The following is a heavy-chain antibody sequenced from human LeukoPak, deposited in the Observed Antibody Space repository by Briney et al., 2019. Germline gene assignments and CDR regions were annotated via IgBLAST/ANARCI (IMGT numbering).Heavy chain of an antibody. V-gene: IGHV6-1*01. D-gene: IGHD3/OR15-3a*01. CDR2: TFYRSKWYN. J-gene: IGHJ4*01. Sequence: PSQTLSLTCAISGDSVSSNSVAWNWIRQSPSRGLEWLGRTFYRSKWYNDYAVSMKSRVIINPNTSKNQFSLQLNSVTPEDTAVYYCARLAGTGDFDSWGHGTLVTVSS. CDR3: ARLAGTGDFDS. CDR1: GDSVSSNSVA.